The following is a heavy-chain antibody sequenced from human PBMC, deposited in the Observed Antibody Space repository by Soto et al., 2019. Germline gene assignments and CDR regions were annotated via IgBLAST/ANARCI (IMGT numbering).Heavy chain of an antibody. CDR1: GGSISSYY. CDR3: ARRYGYYFDY. J-gene: IGHJ4*02. D-gene: IGHD4-17*01. CDR2: IYYSGST. V-gene: IGHV4-59*08. Sequence: SETLSLTCPVSGGSISSYYWIWIRQPPGKGLEWIGYIYYSGSTNYNPSLKSRVTISVDTSKNQLSLKLSSVTAADTAVYYCARRYGYYFDYWGQGTLVTVSS.